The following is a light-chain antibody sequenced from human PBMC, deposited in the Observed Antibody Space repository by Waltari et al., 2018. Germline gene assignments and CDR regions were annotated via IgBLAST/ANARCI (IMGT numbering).Light chain of an antibody. Sequence: QSALTQPASVSGSPGQSITISCAGTSSDVGAYNFVSWYQQHAGKAPKVMIYGVRNRPSGVSNRFSGSKSGNTASLTISGLQAEDEADYYCKSYTNSNTYVFGTGTKVTVL. J-gene: IGLJ1*01. CDR2: GVR. CDR1: SSDVGAYNF. CDR3: KSYTNSNTYV. V-gene: IGLV2-14*03.